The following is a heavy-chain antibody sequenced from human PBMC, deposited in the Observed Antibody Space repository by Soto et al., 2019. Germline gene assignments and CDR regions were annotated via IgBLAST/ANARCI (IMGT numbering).Heavy chain of an antibody. D-gene: IGHD3-3*01. Sequence: ASVKVSCKASGGTFSSYTISWVRQAPGQGLEWMGRIIPILGIANYAQKFQGRVTITADKSTSTAYMELSSLRSEDTAVYYCAMRITIFGVVELYYFDYWGQGNLVTVS. CDR2: IIPILGIA. J-gene: IGHJ4*02. CDR1: GGTFSSYT. V-gene: IGHV1-69*02. CDR3: AMRITIFGVVELYYFDY.